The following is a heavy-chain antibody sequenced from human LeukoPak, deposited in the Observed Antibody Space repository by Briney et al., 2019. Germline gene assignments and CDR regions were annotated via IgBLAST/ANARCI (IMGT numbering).Heavy chain of an antibody. CDR1: GGTFSSYA. J-gene: IGHJ5*02. Sequence: SVKVSCKTSGGTFSSYAISWVRQAPGQGLEWMGGIIPIFGTANYAQKFQGRVTITADESTSTAYMELSSLRSEDTAVYYCARVAAMVPYNWFDPWGQGTLVTVSS. CDR2: IIPIFGTA. D-gene: IGHD5-18*01. CDR3: ARVAAMVPYNWFDP. V-gene: IGHV1-69*13.